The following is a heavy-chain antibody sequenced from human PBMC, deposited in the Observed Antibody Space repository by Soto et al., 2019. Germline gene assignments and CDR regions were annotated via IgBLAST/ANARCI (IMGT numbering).Heavy chain of an antibody. CDR3: TREGSGYDY. CDR1: GFTFSSYS. Sequence: EVPLVQSGGGAVQPGGSLRLSCAASGFTFSSYSMHWVRQAPGKGLEYVSAITGNGGNTYYANSVKGRFTISRDNSKNSLYLQMGSLRAEDMAVYFCTREGSGYDYWGQGTLVTVSS. J-gene: IGHJ4*02. D-gene: IGHD3-10*01. CDR2: ITGNGGNT. V-gene: IGHV3-64*01.